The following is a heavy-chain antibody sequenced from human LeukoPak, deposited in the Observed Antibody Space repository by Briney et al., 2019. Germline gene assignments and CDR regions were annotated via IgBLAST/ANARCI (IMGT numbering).Heavy chain of an antibody. Sequence: PGGSLRLSCEASGFTFSSYSMNWVRQAPGKGLEWISYISSSSSTIYYADSVKGRFTISRDNAKNSLYLQMNSLRAEDTAVYYCARERGHLDYWGQGTLVTVSS. V-gene: IGHV3-48*04. CDR1: GFTFSSYS. CDR2: ISSSSSTI. CDR3: ARERGHLDY. J-gene: IGHJ4*02.